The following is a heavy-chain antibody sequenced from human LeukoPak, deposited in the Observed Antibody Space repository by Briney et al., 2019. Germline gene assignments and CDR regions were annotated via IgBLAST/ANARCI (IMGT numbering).Heavy chain of an antibody. D-gene: IGHD2-15*01. CDR2: ISSSSSYI. V-gene: IGHV3-21*01. CDR1: GFTFRDYY. Sequence: GGSLRLSCAASGFTFRDYYMNWVRQAPGKGLEWVSSISSSSSYIYYADSVKGRFTISRDNAKNSLYLQMNSLRAEDTAVYYCARVNTVVESLDYWGQGTLVTVSP. J-gene: IGHJ4*02. CDR3: ARVNTVVESLDY.